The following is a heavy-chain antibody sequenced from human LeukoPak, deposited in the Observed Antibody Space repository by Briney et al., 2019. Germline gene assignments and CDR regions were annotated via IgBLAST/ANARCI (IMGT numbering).Heavy chain of an antibody. Sequence: NPSETLSLTCTVSGGSISSSSYHWGWIRQPPGKGLAWIGGIYYSGSTNYNPSLKSRVTISVDTSKNQFSLKLSSVTAADTAVYFCANAYGDYRYYFDYWGQGTLVTVSS. CDR2: IYYSGST. J-gene: IGHJ4*02. D-gene: IGHD4-17*01. CDR1: GGSISSSSYH. CDR3: ANAYGDYRYYFDY. V-gene: IGHV4-39*01.